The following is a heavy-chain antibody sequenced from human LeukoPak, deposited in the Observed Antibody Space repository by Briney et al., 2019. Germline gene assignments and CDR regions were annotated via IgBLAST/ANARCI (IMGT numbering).Heavy chain of an antibody. Sequence: SETLSLTCAVYGGSFSGYYWSWIRQPPGKGLEWIGEINHSGSTNYNPSLKSRVTISVDTSKNQFSLKLSSVTAADTAVYYCARVSSGWLREALDYWGQGTLVTVSS. V-gene: IGHV4-34*01. CDR1: GGSFSGYY. D-gene: IGHD6-19*01. CDR2: INHSGST. CDR3: ARVSSGWLREALDY. J-gene: IGHJ4*02.